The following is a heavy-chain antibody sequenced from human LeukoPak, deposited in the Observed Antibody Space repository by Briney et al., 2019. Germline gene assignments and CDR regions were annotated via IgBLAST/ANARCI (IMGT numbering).Heavy chain of an antibody. D-gene: IGHD1-26*01. CDR2: IYYSGST. CDR1: GGSISSSSYY. Sequence: SETLSLTCTVSGGSISSSSYYWGWIRQPPGKGLEWIGSIYYSGSTNYNPSLKSRVTISVDTSKNQFSLKLSSVTAADTAVYYCARRPVWWELPKWFDYWGQGTLVTVSS. V-gene: IGHV4-39*07. J-gene: IGHJ4*02. CDR3: ARRPVWWELPKWFDY.